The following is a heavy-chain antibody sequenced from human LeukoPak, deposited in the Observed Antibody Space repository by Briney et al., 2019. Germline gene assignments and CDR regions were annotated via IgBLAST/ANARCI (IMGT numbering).Heavy chain of an antibody. CDR1: GYTFTSYD. V-gene: IGHV7-4-1*02. Sequence: GASVKVSCKASGYTFTSYDISWVRQATGQGLEWMGWINTNTGNPTYAQGFTGRFVFSLDTSVSTAYLQISSLKAEDTAVYYCARDLTYYDFWSGQYYGMDVWGQGTTVTVSS. CDR3: ARDLTYYDFWSGQYYGMDV. J-gene: IGHJ6*02. D-gene: IGHD3-3*01. CDR2: INTNTGNP.